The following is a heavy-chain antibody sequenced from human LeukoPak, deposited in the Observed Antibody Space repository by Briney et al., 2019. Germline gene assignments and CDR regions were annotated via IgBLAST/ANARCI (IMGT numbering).Heavy chain of an antibody. CDR2: INPNSGGT. J-gene: IGHJ3*02. D-gene: IGHD2-15*01. CDR3: ARGSSSGHAFDI. V-gene: IGHV1-2*02. CDR1: GYTFTSYD. Sequence: ASVKVSCKASGYTFTSYDINWVRQATGQGLEWMGWINPNSGGTNYAQKFQGRVTMTRDTSISTAYMELSRLRSDDTAVYYCARGSSSGHAFDIWGQGTMVTVSS.